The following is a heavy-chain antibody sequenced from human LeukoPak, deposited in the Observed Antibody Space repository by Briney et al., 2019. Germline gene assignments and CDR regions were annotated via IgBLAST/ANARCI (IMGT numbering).Heavy chain of an antibody. V-gene: IGHV1-3*01. J-gene: IGHJ5*02. CDR1: GYTFTSYA. CDR3: AREPEDTAFLIDP. D-gene: IGHD5-18*01. Sequence: ASVKVSCKASGYTFTSYAMHWVRQAPGQRLEWMGWINAGNGNTKYSQKFQGRVTITRDTSASTAYMELSSLRSEDTAVYYCAREPEDTAFLIDPWGQGTLVTVSS. CDR2: INAGNGNT.